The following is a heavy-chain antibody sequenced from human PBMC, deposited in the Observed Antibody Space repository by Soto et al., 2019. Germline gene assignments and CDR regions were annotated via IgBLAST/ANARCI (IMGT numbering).Heavy chain of an antibody. CDR1: GGTFSSYA. CDR3: ARGAHIKYCSGGSCYSNWFDP. D-gene: IGHD2-15*01. J-gene: IGHJ5*02. CDR2: IIPIFGTA. Sequence: GASVKVSCKASGGTFSSYAISWVRQAPGQGLEWMGGIIPIFGTANYAQKFQGRVTITADKSTSTAYMELSSLRSEDTAVYYCARGAHIKYCSGGSCYSNWFDPWGQGTLVTVSS. V-gene: IGHV1-69*06.